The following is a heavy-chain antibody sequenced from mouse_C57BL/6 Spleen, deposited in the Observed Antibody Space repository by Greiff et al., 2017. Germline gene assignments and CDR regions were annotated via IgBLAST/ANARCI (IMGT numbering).Heavy chain of an antibody. J-gene: IGHJ4*01. Sequence: QVQLKQPGAELVKPGASVKLSCKASGYTFTSSWMPWVKQRPGQGLEWIGEIDPSDSYTNYNQKFKGKATLTVDTSSSTAYLQLSSLTSEESAVYYCARGTDYYGSSPYYYAMDYWGEGNSVTVSS. V-gene: IGHV1-50*01. CDR1: GYTFTSSW. CDR2: IDPSDSYT. D-gene: IGHD1-1*01. CDR3: ARGTDYYGSSPYYYAMDY.